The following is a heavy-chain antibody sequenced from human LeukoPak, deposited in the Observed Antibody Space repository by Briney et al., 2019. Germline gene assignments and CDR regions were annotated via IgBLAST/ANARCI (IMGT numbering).Heavy chain of an antibody. CDR2: VNTDTHET. CDR3: ARKDCSGDCALLKY. V-gene: IGHV1-18*01. Sequence: ASVTVSCEASGYTFNTYGISWVRQAPGQGLEWMGWVNTDTHETYYAQKFQGRITMATDTSTSTAYLGLGSLTSDDTAVYYCARKDCSGDCALLKYWGQGTLVTVSS. J-gene: IGHJ4*02. D-gene: IGHD2-21*02. CDR1: GYTFNTYG.